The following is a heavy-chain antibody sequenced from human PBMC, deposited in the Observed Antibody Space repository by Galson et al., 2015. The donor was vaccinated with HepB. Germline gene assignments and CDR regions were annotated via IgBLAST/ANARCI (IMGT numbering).Heavy chain of an antibody. Sequence: TLSLTCTVSGGSISSGSYCWSWIRQPAGKGLEWIGHIYTRGSTNYNPSLKSRLTMSVDTSKNQFFLRLSSVTAADTAVYYCARDDGYYGSGSYEDFYYYMDVWGKGTTVTVSS. V-gene: IGHV4-61*09. J-gene: IGHJ6*03. CDR2: IYTRGST. CDR1: GGSISSGSYC. CDR3: ARDDGYYGSGSYEDFYYYMDV. D-gene: IGHD3-10*01.